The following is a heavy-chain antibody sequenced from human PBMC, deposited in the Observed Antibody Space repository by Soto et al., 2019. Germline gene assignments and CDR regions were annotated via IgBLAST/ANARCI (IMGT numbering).Heavy chain of an antibody. CDR1: GGSMRNYF. CDR2: IHYSGTT. D-gene: IGHD6-13*01. CDR3: AAGEASSRNLAPYYLDF. V-gene: IGHV4-59*01. J-gene: IGHJ4*02. Sequence: SETLSLTCTVSGGSMRNYFWTWIRQPPGKGLERIGYIHYSGTTSFFPSYNPSLRSRVTISEDTSKNQFSLKLLSVTTADTAVYFCAAGEASSRNLAPYYLDFWGQGTLVTVSS.